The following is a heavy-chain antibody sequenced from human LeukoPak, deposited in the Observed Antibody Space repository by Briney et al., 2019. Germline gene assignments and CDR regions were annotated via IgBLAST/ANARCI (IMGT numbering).Heavy chain of an antibody. J-gene: IGHJ6*03. Sequence: SETLSLTCTVSGVSISSLYWNWIRQPPGKGLECIGYIYYSGSTNYDPSLKRRVTLSIDTSKNQVSLKLSSVTVADAAIYYCARGSGSYGSNMDVWGKGTTVTISS. CDR1: GVSISSLY. CDR3: ARGSGSYGSNMDV. CDR2: IYYSGST. V-gene: IGHV4-59*01. D-gene: IGHD3-10*01.